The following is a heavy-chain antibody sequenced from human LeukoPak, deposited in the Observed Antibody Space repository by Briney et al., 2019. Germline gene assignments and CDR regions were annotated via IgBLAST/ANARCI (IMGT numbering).Heavy chain of an antibody. CDR2: ISSTGSNI. V-gene: IGHV3-48*03. CDR1: GFTFSTYE. J-gene: IGHJ4*02. D-gene: IGHD3-22*01. CDR3: AKDLHAFYDSSGYFDY. Sequence: GGSLRLSCAASGFTFSTYEMNWVRQAPGKGLEWVSYISSTGSNIYYADSVKGRFTISRDNAKNSLYLLMSSLGTEDTAVYYCAKDLHAFYDSSGYFDYWGQGTLVTVSS.